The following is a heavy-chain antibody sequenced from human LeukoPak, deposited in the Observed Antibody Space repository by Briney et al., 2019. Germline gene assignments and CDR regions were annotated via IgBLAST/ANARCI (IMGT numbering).Heavy chain of an antibody. V-gene: IGHV3-30*18. Sequence: GGSLRLSCAASGFTFSSYGMHWVRQAPGKGLEWVAVISYDGSNKYYADSVKGRFTISRDNSKNTLYLQMNSLRAEDTAVYYCAKDPEAMAGSLIDYWGQGTLVTVSS. D-gene: IGHD6-19*01. J-gene: IGHJ4*02. CDR2: ISYDGSNK. CDR3: AKDPEAMAGSLIDY. CDR1: GFTFSSYG.